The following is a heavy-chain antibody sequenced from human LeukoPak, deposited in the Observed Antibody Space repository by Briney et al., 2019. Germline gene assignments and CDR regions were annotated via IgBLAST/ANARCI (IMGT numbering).Heavy chain of an antibody. CDR1: GFTFSSYS. Sequence: GGSLRLSCAASGFTFSSYSMNWVRQAPGKGLEWVSSISSSSSYIYYADSAKGRFTISRDNAKNSLYLQMNSLRAEDTAVYYCARDRGIVATIEYYFDYWGQGTLVTVSS. J-gene: IGHJ4*02. D-gene: IGHD5-12*01. V-gene: IGHV3-21*01. CDR2: ISSSSSYI. CDR3: ARDRGIVATIEYYFDY.